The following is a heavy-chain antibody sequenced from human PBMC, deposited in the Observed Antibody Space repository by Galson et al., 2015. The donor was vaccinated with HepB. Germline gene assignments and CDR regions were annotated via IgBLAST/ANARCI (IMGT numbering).Heavy chain of an antibody. CDR3: ARHPGRGSVGYAFDH. J-gene: IGHJ4*02. CDR2: IYYNGDT. Sequence: ESLSLTCSVSHGSINNYYWSWIRQSPGNRLEWIGYIYYNGDTNYNPSLGYRVGMSVDTSINQVSLWLTSVTAADTAVYYCARHPGRGSVGYAFDHWGQGTLVTVSS. V-gene: IGHV4-59*08. CDR1: HGSINNYY. D-gene: IGHD2-2*01.